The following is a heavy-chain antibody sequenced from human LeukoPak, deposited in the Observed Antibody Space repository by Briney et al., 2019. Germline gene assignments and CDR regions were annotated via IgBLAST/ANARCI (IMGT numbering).Heavy chain of an antibody. V-gene: IGHV1-69*01. Sequence: SVKVSCKASGGTFSSYAISWVRQAPGQGLEWMGGIIPIFGTANYAQKFQGRVTITADESTSTAYMELSSLRSEDTAVYHCARTGSGGSFNWFDPWGQGTLVTVSS. D-gene: IGHD2-15*01. CDR3: ARTGSGGSFNWFDP. CDR2: IIPIFGTA. CDR1: GGTFSSYA. J-gene: IGHJ5*02.